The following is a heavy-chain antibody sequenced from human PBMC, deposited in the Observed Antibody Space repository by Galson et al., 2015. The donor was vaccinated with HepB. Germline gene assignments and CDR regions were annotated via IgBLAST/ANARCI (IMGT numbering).Heavy chain of an antibody. CDR1: GFTFSSYA. V-gene: IGHV3-30-3*01. D-gene: IGHD2-2*01. J-gene: IGHJ6*03. CDR3: ARDGRYCSSTSETCRYYYYYYMDV. CDR2: ISYDGSNK. Sequence: SLRLSCAASGFTFSSYAMHWVRQAPGKGLEWVAVISYDGSNKYYADSVKGRFTISRDNSKNTLYLQMNSLRAEDTAVYYCARDGRYCSSTSETCRYYYYYYMDVWGKGTTVTVSS.